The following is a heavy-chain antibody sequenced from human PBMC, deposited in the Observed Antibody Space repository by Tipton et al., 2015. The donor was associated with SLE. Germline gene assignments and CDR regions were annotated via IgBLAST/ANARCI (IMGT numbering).Heavy chain of an antibody. D-gene: IGHD6-13*01. CDR3: ATFSSSWSEAFDI. V-gene: IGHV4-39*07. J-gene: IGHJ3*02. CDR2: INHSGST. CDR1: GGSISSSSYY. Sequence: PGLVKPSETLSLTCTVSGGSISSSSYYWGWIRQPPGKGLEWIGEINHSGSTNYNPSLKSRVTISVDTSKNQFSLKLSSVTAADTAVYYCATFSSSWSEAFDIWGQGTMVTASS.